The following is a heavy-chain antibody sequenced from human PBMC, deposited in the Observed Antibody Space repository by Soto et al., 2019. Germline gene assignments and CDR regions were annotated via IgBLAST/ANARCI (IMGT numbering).Heavy chain of an antibody. D-gene: IGHD1-1*01. J-gene: IGHJ4*02. V-gene: IGHV2-5*02. Sequence: QVTLNESGLPLGKLTQTRAVTCIFFSFSLTTWGARVRCMRQPPGEALAWLALDYWDEDTVYSPFLRNRLTITKDTFNNLVVLTMTNMDLVDTATYHCARRHRVHGCNYFYCDWGQGTLVTVSS. CDR2: DYWDEDT. CDR1: SFSLTTWGAR. CDR3: ARRHRVHGCNYFYCD.